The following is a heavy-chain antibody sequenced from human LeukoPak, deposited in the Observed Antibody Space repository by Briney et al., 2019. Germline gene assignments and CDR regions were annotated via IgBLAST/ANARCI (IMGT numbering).Heavy chain of an antibody. J-gene: IGHJ4*02. CDR2: IYHSGST. CDR1: GGSISSSSW. V-gene: IGHV4-4*02. CDR3: ARAPLVAAAFDY. Sequence: SETLSLTCAVSGGSISSSSWWSWVRQPPGKGLEWIGEIYHSGSTNYNPSLKSRVTISVDKSKNQFSLKLSSVTAADTAVYYCARAPLVAAAFDYWGQGTLVTVSS. D-gene: IGHD6-13*01.